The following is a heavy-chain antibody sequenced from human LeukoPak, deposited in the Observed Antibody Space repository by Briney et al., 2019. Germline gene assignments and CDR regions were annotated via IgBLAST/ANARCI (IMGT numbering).Heavy chain of an antibody. CDR3: AKDEYQLLWGFDY. CDR2: ISYDGSNK. D-gene: IGHD2-2*01. V-gene: IGHV3-30*18. J-gene: IGHJ4*02. Sequence: GGSLRLSCAAYGFTFSSYGMHWVRQAPGKGLEGVAVISYDGSNKYYADSVKGRFTISRDNSKNTLYLQMNSLRAEDTAVYYCAKDEYQLLWGFDYWGQGTLVTVSS. CDR1: GFTFSSYG.